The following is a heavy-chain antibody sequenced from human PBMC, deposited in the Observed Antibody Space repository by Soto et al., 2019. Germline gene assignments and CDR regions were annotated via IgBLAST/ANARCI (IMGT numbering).Heavy chain of an antibody. V-gene: IGHV4-59*01. CDR2: VSSTGST. CDR3: ARPAWDSSASNYAGDDY. D-gene: IGHD3-22*01. CDR1: GGSLNSYY. Sequence: SETLCLTCTVSGGSLNSYYWTWIRQSPGKGLELIGYVSSTGSTNYNPSLKSRLTMSLDTSTNEVSLSLTSVTAADAAVYHCARPAWDSSASNYAGDDYWGQGTLVTVSS. J-gene: IGHJ4*02.